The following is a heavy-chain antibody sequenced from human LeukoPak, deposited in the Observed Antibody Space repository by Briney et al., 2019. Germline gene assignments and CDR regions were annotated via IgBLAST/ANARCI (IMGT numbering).Heavy chain of an antibody. CDR3: AGGEYSSSTDY. Sequence: SGGSLRLLCAASGFTFSRYSMNCLRQAPGKGRVGVSDSSSSSSTIYYADSVKGRFTNSRDNAKNSLYLQMNSLRAEDTAVYYCAGGEYSSSTDYWGQGTLVTVSS. D-gene: IGHD6-6*01. CDR2: SSSSSSTI. J-gene: IGHJ4*02. CDR1: GFTFSRYS. V-gene: IGHV3-48*04.